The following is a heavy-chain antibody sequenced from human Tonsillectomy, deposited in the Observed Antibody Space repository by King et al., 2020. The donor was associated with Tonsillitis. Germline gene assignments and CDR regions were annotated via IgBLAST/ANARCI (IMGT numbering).Heavy chain of an antibody. J-gene: IGHJ3*02. D-gene: IGHD3-16*01. V-gene: IGHV3-7*03. CDR2: IKQDGSQK. Sequence: VQLVESGGGLVQPGGSLRLSCAASGFTLSIYWMSWVRQAPGKGLEWVANIKQDGSQKYYVDSVKGRFTISRDNAKNSLYLQMNSLRAEDTAVYYCASTWGALDIWGQGTMVTVSS. CDR1: GFTLSIYW. CDR3: ASTWGALDI.